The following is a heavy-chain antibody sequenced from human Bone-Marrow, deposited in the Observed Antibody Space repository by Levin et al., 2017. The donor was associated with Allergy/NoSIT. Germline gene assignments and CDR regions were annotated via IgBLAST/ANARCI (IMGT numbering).Heavy chain of an antibody. D-gene: IGHD3-22*01. V-gene: IGHV1-2*05. CDR1: GYTFTAYY. CDR3: ARVPSDYYDTSGYYYYYYAMDV. CDR2: INPNSGDT. J-gene: IGHJ6*02. Sequence: GASVKVSCKASGYTFTAYYIHWVRQAPGQGLQWMGRINPNSGDTNYAQKFQGRVTMARDTSITTAYMELSSLTYDDTGVYFCARVPSDYYDTSGYYYYYYAMDVWGQGTTVTVSS.